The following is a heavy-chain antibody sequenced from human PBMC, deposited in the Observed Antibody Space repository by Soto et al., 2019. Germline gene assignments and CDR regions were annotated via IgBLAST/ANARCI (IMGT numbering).Heavy chain of an antibody. V-gene: IGHV3-11*01. CDR1: GFTFRDYY. CDR2: ISSSGTGI. D-gene: IGHD6-13*01. Sequence: GGSLRLSCAASGFTFRDYYMSWLRQAPVRGLEWVSYISSSGTGIYYADYVKGRFTVSRDNAKNSLYLQMNSLRAEDTAVYYCAKLITTAAAGTVDYWGLGTLVTVSS. J-gene: IGHJ4*02. CDR3: AKLITTAAAGTVDY.